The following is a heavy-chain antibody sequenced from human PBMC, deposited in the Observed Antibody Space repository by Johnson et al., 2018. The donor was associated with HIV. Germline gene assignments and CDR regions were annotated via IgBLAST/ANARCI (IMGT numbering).Heavy chain of an antibody. CDR2: ISGSGGST. D-gene: IGHD1-26*01. V-gene: IGHV3-23*04. Sequence: VQLVESGGGVVQPGRSLRLSCAASGFTFSSYAMHWVRQAPGKGLEWVSAISGSGGSTYYADSVKGRFTISRDNSKNTLYLQMNSLRAEDTAVYYCAKGKSGSYWIGGDAFDIWGQGTMVTVSS. CDR3: AKGKSGSYWIGGDAFDI. J-gene: IGHJ3*02. CDR1: GFTFSSYA.